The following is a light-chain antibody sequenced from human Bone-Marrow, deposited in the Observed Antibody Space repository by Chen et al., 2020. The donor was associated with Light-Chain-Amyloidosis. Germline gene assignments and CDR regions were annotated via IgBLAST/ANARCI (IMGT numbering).Light chain of an antibody. CDR3: CSYAGSSTFSV. Sequence: QSALTQPASVSGSPGQSITISCTGTSRDVGSYNLVAWYQQHPGKAPKLMIYEVRKRPSGVSNRFSGSTSGTTASLTISGLQAEYVAVYSCCSYAGSSTFSVFGTGTQVTVL. J-gene: IGLJ1*01. CDR2: EVR. CDR1: SRDVGSYNL. V-gene: IGLV2-23*02.